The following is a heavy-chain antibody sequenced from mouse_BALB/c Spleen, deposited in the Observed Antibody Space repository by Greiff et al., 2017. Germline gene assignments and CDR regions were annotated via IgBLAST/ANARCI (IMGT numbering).Heavy chain of an antibody. J-gene: IGHJ4*01. D-gene: IGHD3-1*01. Sequence: EVKLVESGGGLVQPGGSLRLSCATSGFTFTDYYMSWVRQPPGKALEWLGFIRNKANGYTTEYSASVKGRFTISRDNSQSILYLQMNTLRAEDSATYYCARDSSGTGYYYAMDYWGQGTSVTVSS. CDR2: IRNKANGYTT. V-gene: IGHV7-3*02. CDR3: ARDSSGTGYYYAMDY. CDR1: GFTFTDYY.